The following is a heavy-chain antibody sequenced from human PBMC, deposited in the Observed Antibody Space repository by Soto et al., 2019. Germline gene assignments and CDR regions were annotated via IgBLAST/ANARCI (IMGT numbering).Heavy chain of an antibody. CDR1: GGSISSYY. D-gene: IGHD6-13*01. CDR3: ARESQQQLDY. CDR2: IYYSGST. J-gene: IGHJ4*02. Sequence: QVQLQESGPGLVKPSETLSLTCTVSGGSISSYYWSWIRQPPGKGLEWIGYIYYSGSTNYNPSLKSRVTISVDTSKNQFSLKLSSVTAADTAVYYCARESQQQLDYWGQGTLVTVSS. V-gene: IGHV4-59*01.